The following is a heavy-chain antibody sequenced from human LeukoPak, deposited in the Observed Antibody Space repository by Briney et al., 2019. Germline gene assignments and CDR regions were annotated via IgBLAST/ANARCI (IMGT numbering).Heavy chain of an antibody. D-gene: IGHD3-22*01. J-gene: IGHJ3*02. Sequence: SETLSLTCGVSGGSISTIGYSWSWIRQPPGKGLEWIGYIYQSGSTSYNPSLQRRVTISIDRSKNQFSPKLSSVTAADTAVYYCARDSYYDNSGEGAFDIWGQGTMVTVSA. CDR3: ARDSYYDNSGEGAFDI. CDR2: IYQSGST. CDR1: GGSISTIGYS. V-gene: IGHV4-30-2*01.